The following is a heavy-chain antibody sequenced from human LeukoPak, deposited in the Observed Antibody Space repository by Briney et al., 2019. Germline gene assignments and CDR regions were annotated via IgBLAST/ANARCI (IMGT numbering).Heavy chain of an antibody. V-gene: IGHV1-69*05. CDR2: IIPIFGTA. J-gene: IGHJ5*02. D-gene: IGHD2-15*01. Sequence: GSSVKVSCKASGGTFSSYAISWVRQAPGQGREWMGRIIPIFGTANYAQKFQGRVTITTDESTSTAYMELSSLRSEDTAVYYCARDSAIVVVVAADNWFDPWGQGTLVTVSS. CDR3: ARDSAIVVVVAADNWFDP. CDR1: GGTFSSYA.